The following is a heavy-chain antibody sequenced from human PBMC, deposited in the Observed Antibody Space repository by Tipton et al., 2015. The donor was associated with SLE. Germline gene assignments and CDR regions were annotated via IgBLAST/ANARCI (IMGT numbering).Heavy chain of an antibody. CDR1: GASISGGSYY. CDR3: ARDKWGEYTASTGYFWSFDP. CDR2: IYASGST. Sequence: LRLSCTVSGASISGGSYYWSWIRQPAGKGLEWIGRIYASGSTNYNPSLKSRVTMSVDTPKHQFSLKLTSVTAADTAVYFCARDKWGEYTASTGYFWSFDPWGQGIPVTVSS. V-gene: IGHV4-61*02. J-gene: IGHJ5*02. D-gene: IGHD3-9*01.